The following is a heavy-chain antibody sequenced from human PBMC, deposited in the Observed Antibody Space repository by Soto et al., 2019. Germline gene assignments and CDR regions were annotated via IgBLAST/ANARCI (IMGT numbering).Heavy chain of an antibody. CDR1: GGSFSGYY. V-gene: IGHV4-34*01. D-gene: IGHD6-19*01. CDR3: ARDAVAVAGNRPANWFDP. J-gene: IGHJ5*02. Sequence: SETLSLTCAVYGGSFSGYYWSWIRQPPGKGLEWIGESYYSGNTNYNPSLKSRVTISVDTSKNQFSLKLSSVTAADTAVYYCARDAVAVAGNRPANWFDPWGQGTLVTVSS. CDR2: SYYSGNT.